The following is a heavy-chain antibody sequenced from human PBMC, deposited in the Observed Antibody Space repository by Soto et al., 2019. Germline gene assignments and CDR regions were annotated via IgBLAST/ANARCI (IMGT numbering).Heavy chain of an antibody. CDR1: GFTFGDYA. CDR2: IRSKAYGGTT. J-gene: IGHJ6*02. Sequence: GGSLRLSCTASGFTFGDYAMRWVRQAPGKGLEWVGFIRSKAYGGTTEYAASVKGRFTISRDDSKSIAYLQMNSLKTEDTAVYYCAVNYDSYYYYGMDVWGQGTTVTVSS. D-gene: IGHD3-22*01. CDR3: AVNYDSYYYYGMDV. V-gene: IGHV3-49*04.